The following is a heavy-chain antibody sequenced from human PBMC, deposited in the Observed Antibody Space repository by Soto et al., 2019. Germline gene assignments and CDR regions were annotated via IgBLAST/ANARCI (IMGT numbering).Heavy chain of an antibody. CDR1: GFTFTSSA. CDR3: AADKGDSYGYGNY. Sequence: SVKVSCKASGFTFTSSAVQWVRQARGQRLEWIGWIVVGSGNTNYAQKFQERVTITRDMSTSTAYMELSSLTSEDTAVYYCAADKGDSYGYGNYWGQGSLVTVSS. D-gene: IGHD5-18*01. V-gene: IGHV1-58*01. CDR2: IVVGSGNT. J-gene: IGHJ4*02.